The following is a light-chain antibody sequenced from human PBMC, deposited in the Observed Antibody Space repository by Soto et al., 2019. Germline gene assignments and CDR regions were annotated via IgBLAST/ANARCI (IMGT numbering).Light chain of an antibody. CDR2: WAS. CDR1: QSVLYSSNNKNY. CDR3: QQYYSTPSWT. V-gene: IGKV4-1*01. Sequence: DIVMTQSPDSLAVSLGERATINCKSSQSVLYSSNNKNYLAWYQQKPGQPPKLLIYWASTRESGVPDRFSGSGYGTDFTLTISNLQAEDVAVYYCQQYYSTPSWTFGQGTKVEIK. J-gene: IGKJ1*01.